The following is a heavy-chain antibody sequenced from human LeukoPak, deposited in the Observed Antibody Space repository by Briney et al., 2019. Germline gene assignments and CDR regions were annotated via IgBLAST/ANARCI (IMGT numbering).Heavy chain of an antibody. D-gene: IGHD3-22*01. CDR1: GGSITGYY. J-gene: IGHJ4*02. CDR3: AREEFLHEIDSSGYFVY. CDR2: VYSSGVG. Sequence: SETLSLTCTVSGGSITGYYWNWIRQPAGQGLEWLGRVYSSGVGNYNPSLTSRVTMSVDTSKNQFSLKLTSPTAADTAVYYCAREEFLHEIDSSGYFVYWGQGTLVTVSS. V-gene: IGHV4-4*07.